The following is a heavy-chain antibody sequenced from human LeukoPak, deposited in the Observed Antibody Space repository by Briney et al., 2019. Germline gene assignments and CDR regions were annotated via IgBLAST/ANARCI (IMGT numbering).Heavy chain of an antibody. CDR2: ISWNSGSI. CDR3: AGKGIAGTSGWFDP. V-gene: IGHV3-9*01. J-gene: IGHJ5*02. D-gene: IGHD1-7*01. Sequence: GGSLRLSCAAPGFTFDDYAMHWVRQAPGKGLEWVSGISWNSGSIGYADSVKGRFTTSRDNAKNSLYLQMNSLRAEDTALYYCAGKGIAGTSGWFDPWGQGTLVTVSS. CDR1: GFTFDDYA.